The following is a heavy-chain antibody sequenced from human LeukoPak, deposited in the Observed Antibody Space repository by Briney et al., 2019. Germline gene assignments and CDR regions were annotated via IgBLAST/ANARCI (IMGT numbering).Heavy chain of an antibody. D-gene: IGHD3-3*01. CDR1: GFTFSSYS. V-gene: IGHV3-48*01. CDR2: ISSSSSTI. J-gene: IGHJ1*01. Sequence: GGSLRLSCAASGFTFSSYSMNWVRQAPGKGLEWVSYISSSSSTIYYADSVKGRFTISRDNAKNSLYLQMNSLRAEDTAVYYCARDMEVFGVVTNEYFQHWGQGTLVTVSS. CDR3: ARDMEVFGVVTNEYFQH.